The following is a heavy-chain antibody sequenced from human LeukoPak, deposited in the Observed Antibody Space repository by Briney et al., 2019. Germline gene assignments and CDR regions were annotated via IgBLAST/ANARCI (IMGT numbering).Heavy chain of an antibody. CDR1: GGSISSYY. CDR3: ARHSEYYGSGSAFDI. V-gene: IGHV4-59*08. CDR2: IYYSGST. Sequence: SETLSFTCTVSGGSISSYYWSWIRQPPGKGLEWIGYIYYSGSTNYNPSLKSRVTISVDTSKNQFSLKLSSVTAADTAVYYCARHSEYYGSGSAFDIWGQGTMVTVSS. D-gene: IGHD3-10*01. J-gene: IGHJ3*02.